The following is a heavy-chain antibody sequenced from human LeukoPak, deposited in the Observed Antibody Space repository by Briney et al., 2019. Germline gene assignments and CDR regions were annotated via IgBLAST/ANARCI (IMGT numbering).Heavy chain of an antibody. CDR3: ARGRRAVAGPYYYYMDV. J-gene: IGHJ6*03. V-gene: IGHV4-34*01. CDR2: INHSGST. Sequence: SETLPLTCAVYGGSFSGYYWSWIRQPPGKGLEWIGEINHSGSTNYNPSLKSRVTISVDTSKNQFSLKLSSVTAADTAVYYCARGRRAVAGPYYYYMDVWGKGTTVTVSS. D-gene: IGHD6-19*01. CDR1: GGSFSGYY.